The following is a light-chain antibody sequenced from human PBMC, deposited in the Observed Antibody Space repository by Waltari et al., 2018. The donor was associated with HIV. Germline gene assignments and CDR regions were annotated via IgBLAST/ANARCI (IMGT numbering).Light chain of an antibody. J-gene: IGLJ1*01. CDR3: SSYTSSATQV. V-gene: IGLV2-14*01. CDR2: EVS. CDR1: SSDVAAYKY. Sequence: QSGLTQPASVSGSPGQSITISCTGTSSDVAAYKYVSWYQQHPGKAPKLMIYEVSNRPSGVSNRFSGSKSGNTASLTISGLQAEDEADYYCSSYTSSATQVFGTGTKVSVL.